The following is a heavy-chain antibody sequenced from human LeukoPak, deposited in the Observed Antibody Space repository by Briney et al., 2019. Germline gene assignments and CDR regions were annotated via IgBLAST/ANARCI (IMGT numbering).Heavy chain of an antibody. D-gene: IGHD3-3*01. CDR1: GFTFGDYY. Sequence: GGSLRLSCAASGFTFGDYYMSWIRQAPGKGLEWVSYISSSDSPIYCADSVKGRFTISRDNARNSLFLQMNSLGAEDTAVYYCARCEWHYYHYYMDVWGKGTTVTVSS. CDR3: ARCEWHYYHYYMDV. V-gene: IGHV3-11*04. J-gene: IGHJ6*03. CDR2: ISSSDSPI.